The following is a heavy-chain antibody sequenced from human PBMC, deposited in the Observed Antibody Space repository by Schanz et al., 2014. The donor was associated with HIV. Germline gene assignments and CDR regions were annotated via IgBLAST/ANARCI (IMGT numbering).Heavy chain of an antibody. J-gene: IGHJ3*02. V-gene: IGHV3-23*01. CDR2: ISAGVGTA. CDR3: AIRTPMVTFGAFDI. Sequence: VQLLESGGGLVQPGGSLRLSCAVSGFTITSYGMSWVRQAPGKGLEWVSTISAGVGTASYADSVKGRFTISRDNSKKMLFLQMNSLRANDTAVYFCAIRTPMVTFGAFDIWGRGTWVTVSS. D-gene: IGHD5-18*01. CDR1: GFTITSYG.